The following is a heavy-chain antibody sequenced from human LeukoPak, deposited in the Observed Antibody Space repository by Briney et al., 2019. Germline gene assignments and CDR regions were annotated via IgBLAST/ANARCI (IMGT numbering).Heavy chain of an antibody. J-gene: IGHJ3*02. CDR1: GFTFSSSA. CDR2: ISGSGGST. Sequence: GGSLRLSCAASGFTFSSSAMSWVRQAPGKGLEWVSAISGSGGSTYYADSVKGRFTISRDNSKNTLYLQMNSLRAEDTAVYYCAKDGGYCSSTSCYTGVGAFDIWGQGTMVTVSS. D-gene: IGHD2-2*02. CDR3: AKDGGYCSSTSCYTGVGAFDI. V-gene: IGHV3-23*01.